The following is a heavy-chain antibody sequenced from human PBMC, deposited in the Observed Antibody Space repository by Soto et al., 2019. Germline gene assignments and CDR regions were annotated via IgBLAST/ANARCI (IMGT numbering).Heavy chain of an antibody. V-gene: IGHV1-69*12. J-gene: IGHJ6*02. CDR1: GGTFSSYA. CDR3: AKNPENYYYGMDV. CDR2: IIPIFGTA. Sequence: QVQLVQSGAEVKKPGSSVKVSCKASGGTFSSYAISWVRQAPGQGLEWMGGIIPIFGTADYAQKFQGRVTMTADESTSTAYVELSSLRSEDTAVYYCAKNPENYYYGMDVWGQGTTVSVPS.